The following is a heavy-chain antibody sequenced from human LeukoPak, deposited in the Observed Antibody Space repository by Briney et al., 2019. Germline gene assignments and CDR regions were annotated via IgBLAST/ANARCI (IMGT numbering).Heavy chain of an antibody. CDR3: ARDGLDYYGSGSSSFDY. CDR1: GFTFSRFA. Sequence: PGGSLRLSCAASGFTFSRFAMHWVRQAPGKGLEYVSAISSNGGSTYYANSVKGRFTIPRDNSKNTLYLQMGSLRAEDMAVYYCARDGLDYYGSGSSSFDYWGQGTLVTVSS. V-gene: IGHV3-64*01. CDR2: ISSNGGST. D-gene: IGHD3-10*01. J-gene: IGHJ4*02.